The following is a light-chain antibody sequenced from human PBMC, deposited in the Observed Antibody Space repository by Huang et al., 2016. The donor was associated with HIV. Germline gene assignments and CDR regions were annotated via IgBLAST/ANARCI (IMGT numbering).Light chain of an antibody. J-gene: IGKJ1*01. CDR2: ATS. V-gene: IGKV1-NL1*01. CDR3: QQYYSTPT. Sequence: DIQMTPSPSSLSPSVGDRVTITCRASQGISNSLAWYQQKPGKAPKVLLHATSRLESGGPSGFSGSGSGTDDTLTISSLQPEVFATYDCQQYYSTPTFGQGTKVESK. CDR1: QGISNS.